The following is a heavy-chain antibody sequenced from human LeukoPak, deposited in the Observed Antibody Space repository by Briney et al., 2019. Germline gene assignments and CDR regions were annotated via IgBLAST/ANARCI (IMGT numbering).Heavy chain of an antibody. Sequence: GASVKVSCNTSGYTFTGYYLHWVRQAPGQGLEWMGWINPNSGATDYAQRFQGRVTMTRDTSISTAYMELNSLTSDDTAVYFCGRGPHIAAAGTGPQTYWGQGTLVTVSS. V-gene: IGHV1-2*02. CDR3: GRGPHIAAAGTGPQTY. CDR2: INPNSGAT. CDR1: GYTFTGYY. J-gene: IGHJ4*02. D-gene: IGHD6-13*01.